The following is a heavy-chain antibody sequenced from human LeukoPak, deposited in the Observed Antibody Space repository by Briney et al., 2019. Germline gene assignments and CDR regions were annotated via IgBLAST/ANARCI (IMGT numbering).Heavy chain of an antibody. D-gene: IGHD4-23*01. CDR3: AKDISWGGNSGDY. V-gene: IGHV3-43*02. CDR2: ISGDGGST. Sequence: PGGSLRLSCAASGFTFDDYAMHWVRQAPGKGLQWVSLISGDGGSTYYADSVKGRFTISRDNSKNSLYLQMNSLRTEDSALYYCAKDISWGGNSGDYWGQGTLVTVSS. CDR1: GFTFDDYA. J-gene: IGHJ4*02.